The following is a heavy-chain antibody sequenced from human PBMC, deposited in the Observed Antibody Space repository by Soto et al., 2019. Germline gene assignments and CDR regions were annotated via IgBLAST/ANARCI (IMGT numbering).Heavy chain of an antibody. D-gene: IGHD5-18*01. CDR1: GFTLSTYG. V-gene: IGHV3-30*18. CDR2: MSYDGSNK. CDR3: AKDVDTRYYYGMDV. J-gene: IGHJ6*02. Sequence: QVQLVESGGGVVQPGRSLRLSCAASGFTLSTYGMHWVRQAPGKGLEWVAVMSYDGSNKYYVDSVKGRFTISRDNSKNTLYLQMNSLRAEDTAVYYCAKDVDTRYYYGMDVWGQGTTVTVSS.